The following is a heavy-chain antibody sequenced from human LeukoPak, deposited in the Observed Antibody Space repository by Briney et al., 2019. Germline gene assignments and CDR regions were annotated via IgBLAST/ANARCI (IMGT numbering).Heavy chain of an antibody. D-gene: IGHD3-3*01. CDR2: IYPGDSET. V-gene: IGHV5-51*01. CDR1: GYSFTSYW. J-gene: IGHJ4*02. CDR3: ARQLDTIFSPYFDY. Sequence: KFGESLKISCKGSGYSFTSYWIGWVRQMPGKGLEWMGIIYPGDSETRYSPSFQGQVTISVDKSISTAYLQWSSLKASDTAMYYCARQLDTIFSPYFDYWGQGTLVTVSS.